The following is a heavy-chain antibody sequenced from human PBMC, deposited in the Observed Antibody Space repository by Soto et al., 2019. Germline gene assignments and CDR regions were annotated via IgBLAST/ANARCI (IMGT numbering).Heavy chain of an antibody. V-gene: IGHV1-3*01. Sequence: GASVKVSCKASGYTFTSHAMHWVRQAPGQRLEWMGWINAGNGNTKYSQKFQGRVTITRDTSASTAYMELSSLRSEDTAVYYCARDRSSGWQFDYWGQGTLVTVSS. D-gene: IGHD6-19*01. CDR1: GYTFTSHA. J-gene: IGHJ4*02. CDR3: ARDRSSGWQFDY. CDR2: INAGNGNT.